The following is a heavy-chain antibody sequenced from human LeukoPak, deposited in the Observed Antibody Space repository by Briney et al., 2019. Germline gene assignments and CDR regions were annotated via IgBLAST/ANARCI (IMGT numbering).Heavy chain of an antibody. D-gene: IGHD3-16*01. Sequence: GGSLRLSCAASGYTFSTYWMHWVRQAPGKGLVWVSRINSDGSTTSYANSVKGRFTISRDNAKNTLYLHMNSLRAEDTAVYYCARDLRGIGDETAYWGQGTLVTVSS. CDR1: GYTFSTYW. V-gene: IGHV3-74*01. CDR2: INSDGSTT. J-gene: IGHJ4*02. CDR3: ARDLRGIGDETAY.